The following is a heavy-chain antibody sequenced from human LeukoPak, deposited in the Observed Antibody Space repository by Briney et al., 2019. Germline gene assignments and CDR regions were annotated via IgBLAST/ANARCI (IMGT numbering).Heavy chain of an antibody. Sequence: GRSLRLSCAASGFTFDDYAMHWVRQAPGKGLEWVSGISWNSGSIGYADSVKGRFTISRDNSRNTVYLQMNSLKAEDTAVYYCTKATQSAAGYFQHWGQGTLVTVSS. CDR2: ISWNSGSI. J-gene: IGHJ1*01. V-gene: IGHV3-9*01. D-gene: IGHD6-13*01. CDR3: TKATQSAAGYFQH. CDR1: GFTFDDYA.